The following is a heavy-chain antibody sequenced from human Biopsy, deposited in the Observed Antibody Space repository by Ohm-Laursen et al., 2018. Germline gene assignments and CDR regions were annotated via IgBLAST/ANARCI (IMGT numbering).Heavy chain of an antibody. D-gene: IGHD3-22*01. J-gene: IGHJ2*01. Sequence: GTLSLTCTVSGDSISSYYWSWIRQPPGKGLEWIGYVYYTGSTDYNPSLQSRVTISVDTSKNHFSLRLRSVTPADTAIYYCARDRGYYSDRTVPGYFDLWGHGTRVTVSS. V-gene: IGHV4-59*01. CDR3: ARDRGYYSDRTVPGYFDL. CDR2: VYYTGST. CDR1: GDSISSYY.